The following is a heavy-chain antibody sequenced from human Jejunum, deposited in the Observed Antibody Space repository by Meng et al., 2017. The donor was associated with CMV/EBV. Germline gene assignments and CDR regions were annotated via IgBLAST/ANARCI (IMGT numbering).Heavy chain of an antibody. Sequence: CKASGYTFTSYDINWVRQAPGQRLELMGWMNPDSTNTGYAQQFQGRVTMTRDTSISTAYMELSSLKSEDTAVYYCVRGLIRGVLSFDYWGQGTLVTVSS. J-gene: IGHJ4*02. CDR2: MNPDSTNT. CDR1: GYTFTSYD. V-gene: IGHV1-8*01. CDR3: VRGLIRGVLSFDY. D-gene: IGHD3-10*01.